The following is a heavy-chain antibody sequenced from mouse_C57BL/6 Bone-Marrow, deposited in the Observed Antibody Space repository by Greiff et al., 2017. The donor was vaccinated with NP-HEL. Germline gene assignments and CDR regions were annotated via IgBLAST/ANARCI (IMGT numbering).Heavy chain of an antibody. CDR1: GYTFTSYW. CDR3: ARSWAYSNYYGY. D-gene: IGHD2-5*01. Sequence: QVQLQQPGAELVKPGASVKMSCKASGYTFTSYWITWVKQRPGQGLEWIGYIYPGSGSTNYDEKFKSKATLTVDTSSSTAYMQLSSLTSEDSAVSYCARSWAYSNYYGYWGQGTTLTVSS. J-gene: IGHJ2*01. CDR2: IYPGSGST. V-gene: IGHV1-55*01.